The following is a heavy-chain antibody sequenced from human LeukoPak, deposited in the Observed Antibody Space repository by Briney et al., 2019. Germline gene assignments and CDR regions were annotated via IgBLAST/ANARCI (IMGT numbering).Heavy chain of an antibody. J-gene: IGHJ4*02. D-gene: IGHD6-13*01. CDR1: EFTFSIYG. V-gene: IGHV3-30*18. CDR3: AKDRYSGLNTIDY. CDR2: ISYDGNYK. Sequence: PGGSVRLSCAASEFTFSIYGMHWVRQARGKGLVWVAVISYDGNYKFYADSVKGRFTISRDNSKSTLYLQMNSLRAEDTAVYYCAKDRYSGLNTIDYWGQGTLVTVSS.